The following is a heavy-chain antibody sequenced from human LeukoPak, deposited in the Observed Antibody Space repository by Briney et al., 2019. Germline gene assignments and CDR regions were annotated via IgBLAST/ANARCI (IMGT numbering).Heavy chain of an antibody. CDR1: GFTFGAYW. CDR3: ARHIVGEQNFDY. V-gene: IGHV3-7*01. Sequence: GGSLRLSCAASGFTFGAYWMSWFRQAPGKGPEWVASIKDDESAQFYVDSLEGRFTISRDNAKNTLYLQMDTMRVEDTAVYYCARHIVGEQNFDYWSQGTLVTVSS. J-gene: IGHJ4*02. CDR2: IKDDESAQ. D-gene: IGHD3-16*02.